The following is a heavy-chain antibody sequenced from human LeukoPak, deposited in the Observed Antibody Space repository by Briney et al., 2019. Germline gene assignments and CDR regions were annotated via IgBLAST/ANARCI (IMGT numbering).Heavy chain of an antibody. J-gene: IGHJ4*02. CDR2: IIPIFGTA. D-gene: IGHD2-2*01. V-gene: IGHV1-69*13. CDR3: ARFVAAAMDDGFDY. CDR1: GGTFSSYA. Sequence: SVKVSCKASGGTFSSYAISWVRQAPGQGLEWMGGIIPIFGTANYAQKFQGRVTITADESTSTAYMELSSLRSEDTAVYYCARFVAAAMDDGFDYWGQGTLVTVSS.